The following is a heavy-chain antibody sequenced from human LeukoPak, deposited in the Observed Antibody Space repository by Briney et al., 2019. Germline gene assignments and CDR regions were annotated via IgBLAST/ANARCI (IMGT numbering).Heavy chain of an antibody. CDR3: ARHFYGSGNYYHFDY. J-gene: IGHJ4*02. V-gene: IGHV1-18*01. D-gene: IGHD3-10*01. CDR1: GYSFPSYG. CDR2: ISPYNDNT. Sequence: ASVKVSCKASGYSFPSYGISWVRQAPGQGPEWMGWISPYNDNTNYAQKLQGRATLTTDTSTSTAYMELRSLRSDDTAVYYCARHFYGSGNYYHFDYWGQGTLVTVSS.